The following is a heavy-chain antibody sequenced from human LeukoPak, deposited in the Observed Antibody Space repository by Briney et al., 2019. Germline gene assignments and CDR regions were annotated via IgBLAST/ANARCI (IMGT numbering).Heavy chain of an antibody. Sequence: GRSLRLSCAASGFTFDDYAMHWVRQAPGKGLEWVSGISWNSGGIGYADSVKGRFTISRDNAKNSLYLQMNSLRAEDTALYYCAKASPVYYDSSGYSGSGFDYWGQGTLVTVSS. D-gene: IGHD3-22*01. CDR3: AKASPVYYDSSGYSGSGFDY. V-gene: IGHV3-9*01. CDR1: GFTFDDYA. CDR2: ISWNSGGI. J-gene: IGHJ4*02.